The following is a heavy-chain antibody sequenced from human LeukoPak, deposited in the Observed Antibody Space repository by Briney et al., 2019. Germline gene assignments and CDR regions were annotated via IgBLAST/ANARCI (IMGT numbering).Heavy chain of an antibody. V-gene: IGHV4-59*08. Sequence: PSETLSLTCTVSGGSISSYYWSWIRQPPGKGLEWIGYIYYSGSTNYNPSLKSRVTMSVDTSKNQFSLKLTSVTAADTAVYYCARLRPVAGYDAFDIWGHGTMVTVSS. CDR1: GGSISSYY. J-gene: IGHJ3*02. CDR2: IYYSGST. D-gene: IGHD6-19*01. CDR3: ARLRPVAGYDAFDI.